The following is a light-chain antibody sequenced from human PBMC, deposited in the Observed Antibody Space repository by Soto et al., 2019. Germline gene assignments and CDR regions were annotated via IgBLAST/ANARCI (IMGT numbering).Light chain of an antibody. Sequence: QSALTQPASVSGSPGQSITISCTGTSSDVGGYNYVSWYQQHPGKAPKLMIYDVDNRPSGVSNRFSGSKSGNTASLTISGLQADYEADYYCSSYTSSSTVVFGGGTKLTVL. CDR3: SSYTSSSTVV. CDR1: SSDVGGYNY. V-gene: IGLV2-14*01. CDR2: DVD. J-gene: IGLJ2*01.